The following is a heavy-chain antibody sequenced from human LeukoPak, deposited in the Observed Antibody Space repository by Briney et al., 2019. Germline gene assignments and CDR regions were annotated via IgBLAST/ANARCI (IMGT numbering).Heavy chain of an antibody. J-gene: IGHJ6*02. D-gene: IGHD3-3*01. Sequence: PGGSLRLSCAASGFTFSSYAMSWVRQAPGKGLEWVSAISGSGGSTYYADSVKGRFTISRDNSKNTLYLQMNSLRAEDTAVYYCAKDLYYDFWSGSYYYGMDVWGQGTTVTVSS. CDR2: ISGSGGST. CDR3: AKDLYYDFWSGSYYYGMDV. CDR1: GFTFSSYA. V-gene: IGHV3-23*01.